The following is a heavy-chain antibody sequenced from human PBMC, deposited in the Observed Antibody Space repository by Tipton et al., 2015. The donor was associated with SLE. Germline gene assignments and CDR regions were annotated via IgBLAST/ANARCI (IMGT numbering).Heavy chain of an antibody. CDR1: GGSISSSSYY. V-gene: IGHV4-39*07. CDR2: IYYSGST. CDR3: ARSRKYPYYMDV. Sequence: TLSLTCTVSGGSISSSSYYWGWIRQPPGKGLEWIGSIYYSGSTNYNPSLKSRVTISVDTSKNQFSLKLSSVTAADTAVYYCARSRKYPYYMDVWGKGTTVTVSS. J-gene: IGHJ6*03. D-gene: IGHD6-6*01.